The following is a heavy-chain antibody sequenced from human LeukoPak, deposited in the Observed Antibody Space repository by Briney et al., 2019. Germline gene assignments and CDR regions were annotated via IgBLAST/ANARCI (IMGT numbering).Heavy chain of an antibody. CDR3: AKDRPAMIFDY. Sequence: GGSLRLSCAASGFTFSNFGIHWVRQAPGKGLKWVAFIRYDGSNTYYADSVKGRFTISRDNSKNTVYLRMSSLRTDDTALYFCAKDRPAMIFDYWGQGTLVTVSS. J-gene: IGHJ4*02. V-gene: IGHV3-30*02. D-gene: IGHD5-18*01. CDR2: IRYDGSNT. CDR1: GFTFSNFG.